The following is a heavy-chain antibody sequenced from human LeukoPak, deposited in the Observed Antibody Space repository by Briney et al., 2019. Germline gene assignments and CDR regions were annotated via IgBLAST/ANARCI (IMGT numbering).Heavy chain of an antibody. J-gene: IGHJ4*02. CDR3: AREGGVLDYGSGSYYVFDY. V-gene: IGHV3-7*01. CDR2: IKQDGSEK. Sequence: PGGSLRLSCAASGFSFNTYWMTWVRQAPGKGLEWVANIKQDGSEKYYVDSVKGRFTISRDNVKNSLHLQMNSLRAEDTAMYYCAREGGVLDYGSGSYYVFDYWGQGTLVTVSS. D-gene: IGHD3-10*01. CDR1: GFSFNTYW.